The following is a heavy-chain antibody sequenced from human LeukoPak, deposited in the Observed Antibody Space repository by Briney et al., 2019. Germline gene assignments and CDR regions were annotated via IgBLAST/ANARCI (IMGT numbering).Heavy chain of an antibody. V-gene: IGHV3-7*01. CDR2: IKQDGSEK. CDR1: GFTFSRYR. J-gene: IGHJ4*02. D-gene: IGHD6-6*01. CDR3: AGVIEYSSSADIDY. Sequence: PGGSLRLSCAASGFTFSRYRMSWVRQAPGRGLEWVANIKQDGSEKYYVDSVKGRFTISRDNAKNSLYLQMNSLRAEDTAVYYCAGVIEYSSSADIDYWGQGTLVTVSS.